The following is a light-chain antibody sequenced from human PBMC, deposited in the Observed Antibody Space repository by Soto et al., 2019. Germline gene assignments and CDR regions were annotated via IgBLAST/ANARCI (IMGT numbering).Light chain of an antibody. J-gene: IGLJ1*01. Sequence: QSVLTQPASVSGSPGQSITISCTGTSSDVGDYNYVSWYQQHPGKAPKLMIYEVSNRPSGVSNRFSGSKSGNTASLTISGLQAEDEADYYCSSYTRSSTLYVFGTGT. CDR1: SSDVGDYNY. CDR2: EVS. CDR3: SSYTRSSTLYV. V-gene: IGLV2-14*01.